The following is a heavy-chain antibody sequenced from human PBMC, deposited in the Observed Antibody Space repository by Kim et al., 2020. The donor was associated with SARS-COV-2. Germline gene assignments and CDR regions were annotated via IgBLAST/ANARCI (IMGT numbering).Heavy chain of an antibody. CDR1: GGSISSGGYY. CDR3: ESGKLSYYYYGMDV. V-gene: IGHV4-31*03. CDR2: IYYSGST. J-gene: IGHJ6*02. Sequence: SETLSLTCTVSGGSISSGGYYWSWIRQHPGKGLEWIGYIYYSGSTYYNPSLKSRVTISVDTSKNQFSLKLSSVTAADTAVYYCESGKLSYYYYGMDVWGQGTPVTVSS.